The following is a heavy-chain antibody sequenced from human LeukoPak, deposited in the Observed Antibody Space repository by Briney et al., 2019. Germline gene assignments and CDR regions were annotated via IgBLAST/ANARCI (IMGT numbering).Heavy chain of an antibody. D-gene: IGHD3-10*01. V-gene: IGHV3-33*01. CDR1: GFTFSSYG. CDR2: IWADGTHE. Sequence: GGSLRLSCAGSGFTFSSYGMPWVRQAPGKGLEWVAVIWADGTHEDYIDSVKGRFTISRDNSKNTLYLQMNSLRADDTAVYYCAINHYGSNSDIFDIWGQGTTVTVSS. J-gene: IGHJ3*02. CDR3: AINHYGSNSDIFDI.